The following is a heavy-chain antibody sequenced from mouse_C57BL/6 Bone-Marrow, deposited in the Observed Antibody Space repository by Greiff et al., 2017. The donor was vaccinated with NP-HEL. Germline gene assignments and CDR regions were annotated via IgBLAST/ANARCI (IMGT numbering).Heavy chain of an antibody. CDR3: ARWEISPYYFDY. CDR1: GYTFTSYG. D-gene: IGHD2-4*01. Sequence: QVQLQQSGAELARPGASVKLSCKASGYTFTSYGISWVKQRTGQGLEWIGEIYPRSGNTYYNEKFKGKATLTADKSSSTAYMELRSLTSEDSAVYFCARWEISPYYFDYWGQGTTLTVSS. CDR2: IYPRSGNT. J-gene: IGHJ2*01. V-gene: IGHV1-81*01.